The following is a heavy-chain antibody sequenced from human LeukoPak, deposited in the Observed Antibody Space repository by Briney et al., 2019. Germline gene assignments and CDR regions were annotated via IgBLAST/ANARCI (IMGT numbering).Heavy chain of an antibody. V-gene: IGHV3-21*04. CDR2: ISSSSSYI. CDR1: GFTFSSYS. CDR3: ARDRYYGSGRSEPFDF. D-gene: IGHD3-10*01. J-gene: IGHJ4*02. Sequence: GGSLRLSCAASGFTFSSYSMNWVRQAPGKGLEWVSSISSSSSYIYYADSVKGQFTISRDNAKNSLYLQMDSLRAEDTAVYYCARDRYYGSGRSEPFDFWGQETLVTVSS.